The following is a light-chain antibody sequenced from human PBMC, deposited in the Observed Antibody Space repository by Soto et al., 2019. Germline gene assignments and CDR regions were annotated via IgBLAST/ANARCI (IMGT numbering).Light chain of an antibody. CDR3: AAWDDSLNGYV. Sequence: QSVLTQPPSASGTPGQRVTISCSGSSSNIGSNTVNWYQQLPGTAPKLLIYSNNQRPSGVPDRFSGSKSGTSDSLDISGLQSEDEADYYCAAWDDSLNGYVFGTGTKVTVL. V-gene: IGLV1-44*01. CDR1: SSNIGSNT. J-gene: IGLJ1*01. CDR2: SNN.